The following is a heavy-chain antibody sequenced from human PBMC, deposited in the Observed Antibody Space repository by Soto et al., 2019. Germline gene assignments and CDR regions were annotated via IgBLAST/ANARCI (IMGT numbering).Heavy chain of an antibody. CDR2: IYYSGLT. J-gene: IGHJ4*02. D-gene: IGHD2-21*01. Sequence: QVQLQVSGPGLVKASETLSLTCTVSGGSMSSYYWGWIRQPPGKGLEWIGYIYYSGLTNYNPSLKSRVTISVDTSKNQFSLKLSAVTAADTAVYYCARQAYPGVLGYWGQGTLVTVSS. CDR3: ARQAYPGVLGY. CDR1: GGSMSSYY. V-gene: IGHV4-59*08.